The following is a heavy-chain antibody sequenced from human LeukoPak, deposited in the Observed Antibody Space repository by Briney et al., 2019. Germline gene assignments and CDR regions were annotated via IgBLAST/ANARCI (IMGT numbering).Heavy chain of an antibody. V-gene: IGHV4-4*07. CDR2: IYTSGSI. J-gene: IGHJ4*02. CDR1: GGSISSYY. Sequence: SETLSLTCTVSGGSISSYYWSWIRQPAGKGLEWIGRIYTSGSINYNPSLKGRVTMSVDTSKNQFSLKLSSVTAADTAVYYCTTYYYGSGSYEFDYWGQGTLVTVSS. D-gene: IGHD3-10*01. CDR3: TTYYYGSGSYEFDY.